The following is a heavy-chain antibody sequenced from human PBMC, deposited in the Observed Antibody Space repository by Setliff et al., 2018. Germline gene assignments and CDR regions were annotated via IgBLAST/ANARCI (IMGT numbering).Heavy chain of an antibody. J-gene: IGHJ5*02. CDR1: GGSISTSSY. CDR3: ARGAGWWDL. V-gene: IGHV4-61*05. CDR2: LYYSGNT. Sequence: PSETLSLTCTVSGGSISTSSYWSWIRQAPGKGLEWIGYLYYSGNTNYNPSLKSRVTISVDTSKNQFSLKLSSVTAADTAVYYCARGAGWWDLWGQGTLVTVSS.